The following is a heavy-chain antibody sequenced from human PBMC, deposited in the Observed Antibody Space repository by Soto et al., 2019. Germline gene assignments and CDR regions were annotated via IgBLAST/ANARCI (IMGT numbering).Heavy chain of an antibody. CDR2: IIPIFGTT. CDR3: VRESRYCSGGSCYFLPGIDY. V-gene: IGHV1-69*13. Sequence: SVKVSCKASGGTFSSYAISWVRQAPGRGLEWMRGIIPIFGTTNYAQKFQGRVTITADESTSTAFMELSSLRSEDTAVYYCVRESRYCSGGSCYFLPGIDYWGQGTLVTSP. J-gene: IGHJ4*02. D-gene: IGHD2-15*01. CDR1: GGTFSSYA.